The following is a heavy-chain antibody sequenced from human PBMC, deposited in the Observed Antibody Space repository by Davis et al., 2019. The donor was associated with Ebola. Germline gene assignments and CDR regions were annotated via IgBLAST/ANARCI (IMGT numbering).Heavy chain of an antibody. CDR1: GDSISSGYY. J-gene: IGHJ4*02. CDR2: VYHSGNT. Sequence: SETLSLTCNVFGDSISSGYYWGWIRQPPGKGLEWIGNVYHSGNTNYNPSLKSRLFISVDTSKNQLSLNLNSVTAADTAVYYCARMDYGHSLDYWGQGTLVAVSS. CDR3: ARMDYGHSLDY. V-gene: IGHV4-38-2*02. D-gene: IGHD4-17*01.